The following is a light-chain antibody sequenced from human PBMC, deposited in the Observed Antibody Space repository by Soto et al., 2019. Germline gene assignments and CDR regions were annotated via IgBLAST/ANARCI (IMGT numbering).Light chain of an antibody. CDR3: QQYATYWT. J-gene: IGKJ1*01. CDR1: QSVSSDH. CDR2: GAS. Sequence: ATVSLYPGERATLSCMRSQSVSSDHLAWYQQKPGQAPRFLIYGASSRATGIPDRFSGSGSGTDFTLTISRLQPDDFAAYYCQQYATYWTFGQRANVDIK. V-gene: IGKV3-20*01.